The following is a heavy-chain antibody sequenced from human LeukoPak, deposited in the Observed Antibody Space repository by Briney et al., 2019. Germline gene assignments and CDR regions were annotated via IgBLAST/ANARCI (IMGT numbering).Heavy chain of an antibody. J-gene: IGHJ6*02. Sequence: SETLSLTCTVSGGSISSYYWSWIRQPAGKGLEWIGRIYSSGSTNYNPSLKSRVTMSVDTSKNQFSLRLSSVTAADTAVYYCARFVVVPAPHYGMDVWGQGTTVTVSS. D-gene: IGHD2-2*01. CDR2: IYSSGST. CDR1: GGSISSYY. CDR3: ARFVVVPAPHYGMDV. V-gene: IGHV4-4*07.